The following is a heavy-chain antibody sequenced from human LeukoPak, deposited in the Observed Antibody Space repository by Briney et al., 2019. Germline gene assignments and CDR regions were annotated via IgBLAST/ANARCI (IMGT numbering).Heavy chain of an antibody. V-gene: IGHV1-2*02. J-gene: IGHJ5*02. CDR2: INPNSGGT. CDR1: EYTFTGYY. CDR3: ARIPPRDNWFDP. Sequence: ASVKVSCKASEYTFTGYYMHWVRQAPGQGLEWMGWINPNSGGTNYAQKFQGRVTMTRDTSISTAYMELSRLRSDDTAVYYCARIPPRDNWFDPWGQGTLVTVSS.